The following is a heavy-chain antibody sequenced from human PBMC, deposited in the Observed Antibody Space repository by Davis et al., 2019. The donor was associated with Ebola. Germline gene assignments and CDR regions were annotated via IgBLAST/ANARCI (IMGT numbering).Heavy chain of an antibody. CDR2: ISSYFGNT. J-gene: IGHJ5*02. V-gene: IGHV1-18*01. CDR3: ARGITMVWARSWFDP. Sequence: SVPVSCQASRYTFTSYGISSVRQPPGQGLEWLGWISSYFGNTNYAQKLQGRVTMTTDTSKSKAYMALRSLRSDDTDVYYCARGITMVWARSWFDPWGQGTLVTVSS. D-gene: IGHD3-10*01. CDR1: RYTFTSYG.